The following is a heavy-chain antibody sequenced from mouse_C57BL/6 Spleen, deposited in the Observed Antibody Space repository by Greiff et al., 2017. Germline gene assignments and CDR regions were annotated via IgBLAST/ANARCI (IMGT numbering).Heavy chain of an antibody. CDR3: ARGSNYYAMDY. Sequence: VQLQQSGAELARPGASVKMSCKASGYTFTSYTMHWVKQRPGQGLEWIGYINPSSGYTKYNQKFKDKATLTADKSSSTAYMQLSSLTSEDSAVYYCARGSNYYAMDYWGQGTSGTVSS. V-gene: IGHV1-4*01. CDR1: GYTFTSYT. CDR2: INPSSGYT. J-gene: IGHJ4*01. D-gene: IGHD2-5*01.